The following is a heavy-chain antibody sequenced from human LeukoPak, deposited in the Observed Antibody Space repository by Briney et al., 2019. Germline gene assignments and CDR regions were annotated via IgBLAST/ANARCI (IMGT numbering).Heavy chain of an antibody. D-gene: IGHD6-19*01. CDR3: ATITLGIAVADDY. CDR2: IRYDGSNK. J-gene: IGHJ4*02. V-gene: IGHV3-30*02. CDR1: GFTFSSYG. Sequence: GGSLRLSCAASGFTFSSYGMHWVRQAPGKGLEWVAFIRYDGSNKYYADSVKGRFTISRDNSKNTLYLQMNSLRAEDTAVYYCATITLGIAVADDYWGQGTLVTVSS.